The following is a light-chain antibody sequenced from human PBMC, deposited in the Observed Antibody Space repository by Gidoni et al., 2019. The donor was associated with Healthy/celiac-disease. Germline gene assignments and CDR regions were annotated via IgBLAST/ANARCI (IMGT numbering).Light chain of an antibody. V-gene: IGKV1-33*01. J-gene: IGKJ5*01. CDR1: QDISNY. CDR3: QQYDNLSIT. CDR2: DAS. Sequence: DIQMTQSPSSLSASVGDRVTITCQASQDISNYLNWYQQKPGKAPKLLIYDASNLETGVPSRFSGSGSGTDFTFTISSLQSEDIATYYCQQYDNLSITFXXXTRLEIK.